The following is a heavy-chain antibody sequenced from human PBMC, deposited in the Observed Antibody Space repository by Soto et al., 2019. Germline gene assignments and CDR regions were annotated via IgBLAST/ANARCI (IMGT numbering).Heavy chain of an antibody. CDR3: IRGPRPSSVGTGAF. CDR1: GFVFNMYW. V-gene: IGHV3-74*01. CDR2: INDDGTRT. Sequence: LRLSCAASGFVFNMYWMHWVRQVPGEGPEWVTRINDDGTRTDYADPAKGRFTISRDNAKDILYLQMNALRVDDTAVYYCIRGPRPSSVGTGAFWGQGTLVTVSS. J-gene: IGHJ4*02. D-gene: IGHD3-10*01.